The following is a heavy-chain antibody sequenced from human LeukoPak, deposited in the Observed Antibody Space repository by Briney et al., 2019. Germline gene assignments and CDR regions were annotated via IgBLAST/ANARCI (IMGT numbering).Heavy chain of an antibody. CDR1: GYSISSGYY. J-gene: IGHJ3*02. CDR2: IYHSGST. D-gene: IGHD5-18*01. CDR3: AIMDTAMVGI. Sequence: PSETLSLTCTVSGYSISSGYYWGWIRQPPGKGLEWIGSIYHSGSTYYNPSLKSRVTISVDTSKNQFSLKLSSVTAADTAVYYCAIMDTAMVGIWGQGTMVTVSS. V-gene: IGHV4-38-2*02.